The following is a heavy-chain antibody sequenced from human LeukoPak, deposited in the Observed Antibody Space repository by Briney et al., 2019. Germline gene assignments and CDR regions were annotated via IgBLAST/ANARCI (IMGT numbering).Heavy chain of an antibody. Sequence: SETLSLTCTVSGGSISSYYWSWIRQPPGKGLEWIGDIYYSGSANYNPSLKSRVTISVDTSKNQFSLKLSSVTAADTAVYYCARVLVVVAATGIGFDYWGQGTLVTVSS. CDR3: ARVLVVVAATGIGFDY. D-gene: IGHD2-15*01. CDR1: GGSISSYY. J-gene: IGHJ4*02. CDR2: IYYSGSA. V-gene: IGHV4-59*01.